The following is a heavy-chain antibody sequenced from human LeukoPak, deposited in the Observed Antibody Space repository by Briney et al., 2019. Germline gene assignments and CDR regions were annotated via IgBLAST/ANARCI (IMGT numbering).Heavy chain of an antibody. D-gene: IGHD1-26*01. J-gene: IGHJ5*02. CDR2: IIPIFGTA. CDR3: ARGGGSYYVGNH. CDR1: GGTFSSYA. Sequence: SVKVSCKAPGGTFSSYAISWVRQAPGQGLEWMGGIIPIFGTANYAQKFQGRVTITTDESTSTAYMELSSLRSEDTAVYYCARGGGSYYVGNHWGQGTLVTVSS. V-gene: IGHV1-69*05.